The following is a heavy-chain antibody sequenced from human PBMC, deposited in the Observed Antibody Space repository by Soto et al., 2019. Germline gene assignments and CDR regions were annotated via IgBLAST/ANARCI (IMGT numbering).Heavy chain of an antibody. CDR3: AKGFGIAARPRAFDY. Sequence: GGSLRLSCAASGFTFSSYAMSWVRQAPGKGLEWVSAISGSGGSTYYADSVKGRFTISRDNSKNELDLQMNSLRDEDTAVYYCAKGFGIAARPRAFDYWGQGTLVTVSS. CDR1: GFTFSSYA. CDR2: ISGSGGST. J-gene: IGHJ4*02. V-gene: IGHV3-23*01. D-gene: IGHD6-6*01.